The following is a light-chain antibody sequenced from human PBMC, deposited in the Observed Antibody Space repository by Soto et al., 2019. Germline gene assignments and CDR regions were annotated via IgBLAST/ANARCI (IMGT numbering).Light chain of an antibody. J-gene: IGKJ1*01. V-gene: IGKV1-8*01. Sequence: AIRMTQSPSSFSASTGDRVTITCRASQGISSYLAWYQQKPGKAPKLLIYAASTLQSGVPSRFSGSGSGTDFTLTISCLQSEDFATYYCQQHYSYPPTFGQGTKVEI. CDR2: AAS. CDR3: QQHYSYPPT. CDR1: QGISSY.